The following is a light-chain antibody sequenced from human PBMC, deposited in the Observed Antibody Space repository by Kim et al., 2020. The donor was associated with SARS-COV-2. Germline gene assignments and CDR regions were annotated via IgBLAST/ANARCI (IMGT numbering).Light chain of an antibody. Sequence: ASVKDRVTITCRASEDISTYLFWYQQKPGKAPKPLIYAASTLQSGVPSRFSGTGYGTNFTLTISSLQPEDAATYSCQNYNSAPWTFGQGTKVDIK. J-gene: IGKJ1*01. CDR1: EDISTY. CDR2: AAS. CDR3: QNYNSAPWT. V-gene: IGKV1-27*01.